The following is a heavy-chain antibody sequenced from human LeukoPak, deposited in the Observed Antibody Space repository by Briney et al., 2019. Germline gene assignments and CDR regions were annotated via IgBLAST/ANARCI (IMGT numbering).Heavy chain of an antibody. CDR3: ARDDSGYGYNWFDP. CDR2: IYTSGST. V-gene: IGHV4-4*07. CDR1: GGSISSYY. D-gene: IGHD5-12*01. Sequence: SETLSLTCTVSGGSISSYYWSWILQPAGKGLEWIGRIYTSGSTNYNPSLKSRVTMSVDTSKNQFSLKLSSVTAADTAVYYCARDDSGYGYNWFDPWGQGTLVTVSS. J-gene: IGHJ5*02.